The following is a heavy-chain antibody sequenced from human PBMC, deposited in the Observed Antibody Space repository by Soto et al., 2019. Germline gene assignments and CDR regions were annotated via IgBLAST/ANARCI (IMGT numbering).Heavy chain of an antibody. J-gene: IGHJ4*02. CDR2: IKSRSDGGAR. Sequence: EVKVVESGGDFVKPGGSLRLSCATSGFMFSSAWMSWVRQAPGKGLEWVGRIKSRSDGGARDYAASVKGRFNISRDDSNHMVYLQMDSLKVEGSAVYYCVEGWNDFWGQGTLVTVPS. CDR1: GFMFSSAW. V-gene: IGHV3-15*01. D-gene: IGHD1-1*01. CDR3: VEGWNDF.